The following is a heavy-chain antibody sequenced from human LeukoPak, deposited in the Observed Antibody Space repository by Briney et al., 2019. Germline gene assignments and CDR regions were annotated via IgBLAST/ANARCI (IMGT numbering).Heavy chain of an antibody. Sequence: ASVTVSCKASGYTFTSYDINWVRQAPGQGLEWMGWMNPNSGNTGYAQKFQGRVTMTRNTSISTAYMELSSLRSEDTAVYYCARGRGEQGNNDYWGQGTLVTVSS. D-gene: IGHD1/OR15-1a*01. J-gene: IGHJ4*02. V-gene: IGHV1-8*01. CDR3: ARGRGEQGNNDY. CDR1: GYTFTSYD. CDR2: MNPNSGNT.